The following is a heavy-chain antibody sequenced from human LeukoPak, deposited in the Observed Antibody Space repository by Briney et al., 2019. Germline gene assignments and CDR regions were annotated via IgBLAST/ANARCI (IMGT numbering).Heavy chain of an antibody. CDR2: MNPNSGNT. CDR3: ARGVSYMDV. J-gene: IGHJ6*03. CDR1: GYTFSSYD. V-gene: IGHV1-8*01. Sequence: ASVKVSCKASGYTFSSYDINWVRQATGQGLEWMGWMNPNSGNTGYAQKLQGRVTMTRNTSISTAYMEPSILTSEETAVYCCARGVSYMDVWGKGTTVTVSS. D-gene: IGHD6-6*01.